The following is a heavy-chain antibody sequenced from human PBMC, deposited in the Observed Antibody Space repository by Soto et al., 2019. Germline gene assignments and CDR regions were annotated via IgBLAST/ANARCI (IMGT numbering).Heavy chain of an antibody. CDR2: IYYSGST. Sequence: PSPKLTVSGGSISSGDYYWSWSRQPPGMGLQWIGSIYYSGSTYYNPSLKSRVTISVDTSKNQFSLKLSSVTAADTAVYYCARGHGLHRYYGMDVWGQGTTVTVSS. CDR3: ARGHGLHRYYGMDV. D-gene: IGHD4-4*01. V-gene: IGHV4-30-4*01. J-gene: IGHJ6*02. CDR1: GGSISSGDYY.